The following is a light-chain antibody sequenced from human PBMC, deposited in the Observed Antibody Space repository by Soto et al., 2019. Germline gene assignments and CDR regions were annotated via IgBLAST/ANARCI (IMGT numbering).Light chain of an antibody. Sequence: IVITLSPPTLSVSPGDRATLSCRASQSVSGNLAWYQQKPGQAPRLLIYGASTRATGIPARFSGSGSGTEFTLTISSLQSEDFAVYYCQQYNNWPRTFGQGTKVDIK. CDR1: QSVSGN. CDR2: GAS. CDR3: QQYNNWPRT. J-gene: IGKJ1*01. V-gene: IGKV3-15*01.